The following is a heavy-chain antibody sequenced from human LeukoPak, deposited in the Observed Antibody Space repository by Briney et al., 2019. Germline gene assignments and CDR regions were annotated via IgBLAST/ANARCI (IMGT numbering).Heavy chain of an antibody. CDR3: VGIAFKHYFDY. D-gene: IGHD2-21*01. CDR1: GFTSSSYA. J-gene: IGHJ4*02. V-gene: IGHV3-64D*06. Sequence: PGGSLRLSCSASGFTSSSYAMHWVRQAPGKGLEYVSAISSNGGSTYYADSVKGRFTISRDNSKNTLHLQMSSLRAEDTAVYYCVGIAFKHYFDYWGQGTLVTVSS. CDR2: ISSNGGST.